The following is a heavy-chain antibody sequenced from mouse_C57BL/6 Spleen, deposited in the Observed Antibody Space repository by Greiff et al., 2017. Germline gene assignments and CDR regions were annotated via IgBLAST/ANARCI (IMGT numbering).Heavy chain of an antibody. V-gene: IGHV1-82*01. D-gene: IGHD1-1*01. J-gene: IGHJ2*01. CDR2: IYPGDGDT. CDR1: GYAFSSSW. CDR3: ARSSRSKCYFGD. Sequence: VQLQESGPELVKPGASVKISCKASGYAFSSSWMNWVKQRPGKGLEWIGRIYPGDGDTNYNGEFQGKATLAADKSSSTAYMQLSSLTSEDSAGYFGARSSRSKCYFGDWGQGTTLTVSS.